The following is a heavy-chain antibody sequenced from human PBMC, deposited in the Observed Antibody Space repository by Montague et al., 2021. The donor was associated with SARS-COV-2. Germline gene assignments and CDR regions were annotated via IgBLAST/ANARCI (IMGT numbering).Heavy chain of an antibody. D-gene: IGHD6-19*01. V-gene: IGHV3-53*01. CDR3: ARGSGWFLEEHYFDY. J-gene: IGHJ4*02. CDR2: IYSGGTT. Sequence: SLRLSCAASGFTVSSNYMTWVRQAPGEGLEWVSVIYSGGTTSYADSVKGRFTISRDNSKNTLNLQMNSLRAEDTAVYYCARGSGWFLEEHYFDYWGQGTLVTVPS. CDR1: GFTVSSNY.